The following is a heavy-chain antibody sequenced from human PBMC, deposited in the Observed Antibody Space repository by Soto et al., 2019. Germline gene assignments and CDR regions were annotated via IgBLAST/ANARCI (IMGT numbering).Heavy chain of an antibody. D-gene: IGHD2-8*01. V-gene: IGHV3-30-3*01. Sequence: QVYLVESEGGVVQPGRSLRLSCAASGFMFRNHAMHWVRQAPGKGLDWVAVISFDGGNDFYADSVKGRFTISRDNSRNTLYLQMDSLRPEVTAVYYCARDAVDVTKMVFVSPIDSWGQGALVTVSS. J-gene: IGHJ4*02. CDR2: ISFDGGND. CDR3: ARDAVDVTKMVFVSPIDS. CDR1: GFMFRNHA.